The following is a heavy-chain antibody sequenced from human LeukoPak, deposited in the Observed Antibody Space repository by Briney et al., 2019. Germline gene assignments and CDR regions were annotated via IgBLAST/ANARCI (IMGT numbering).Heavy chain of an antibody. J-gene: IGHJ1*01. CDR1: GFTFSNYW. Sequence: GGSLRLSCEGSGFTFSNYWMGWVRQAPGKGLQWVANIKTDGSEKYYVDSVKGRFTISRGNAKNSLYLQMNSLRAEDTAVYYCATYSSLNRREFQYWGQGTLVTVSS. D-gene: IGHD3-22*01. CDR2: IKTDGSEK. V-gene: IGHV3-7*01. CDR3: ATYSSLNRREFQY.